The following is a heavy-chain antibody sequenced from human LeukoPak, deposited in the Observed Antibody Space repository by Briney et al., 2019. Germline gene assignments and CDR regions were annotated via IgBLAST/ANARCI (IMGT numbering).Heavy chain of an antibody. V-gene: IGHV3-53*01. D-gene: IGHD3-22*01. Sequence: GGSLRLSCAASGFTVNNKYMTWVRQAPGKGLEWVSLIYNDGRTYYADSVKGRCTISRDNLKNVLYLQMHSLKVEDTALYYCARGLFLSGYLDAFDIWGQGTVVTVSS. CDR2: IYNDGRT. CDR3: ARGLFLSGYLDAFDI. CDR1: GFTVNNKY. J-gene: IGHJ3*02.